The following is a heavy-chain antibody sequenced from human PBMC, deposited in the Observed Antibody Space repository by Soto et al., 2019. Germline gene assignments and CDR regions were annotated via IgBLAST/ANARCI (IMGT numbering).Heavy chain of an antibody. CDR1: GFTFSSYW. CDR2: INSDGSST. D-gene: IGHD6-13*01. J-gene: IGHJ4*02. V-gene: IGHV3-74*01. CDR3: ARQSDYTTSWPDY. Sequence: PGGSLRLSCAAPGFTFSSYWMHWVRQAPGEGLVWVSRINSDGSSTSYADSVKGRFTISRDNAKNTLYLQMNSLRAEDTAVYYCARQSDYTTSWPDYWGQGTLVTVSS.